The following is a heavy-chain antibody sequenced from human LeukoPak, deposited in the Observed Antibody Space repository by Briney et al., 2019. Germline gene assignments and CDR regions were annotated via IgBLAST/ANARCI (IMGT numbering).Heavy chain of an antibody. D-gene: IGHD3-16*02. J-gene: IGHJ4*02. Sequence: TGGSLRLSCAASGFTFSWYSMNWVRQAPGKGLEWVSYISGSSSTIYYADSVKGRFTISRDNAKNSLYLQMNTLRAEDTAVYYCVRRYMATSAEDFDYWGQGTLVTVFS. CDR3: VRRYMATSAEDFDY. V-gene: IGHV3-48*04. CDR1: GFTFSWYS. CDR2: ISGSSSTI.